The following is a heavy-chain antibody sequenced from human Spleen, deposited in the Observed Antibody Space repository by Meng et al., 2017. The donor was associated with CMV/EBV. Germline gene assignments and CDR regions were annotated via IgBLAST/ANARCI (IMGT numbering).Heavy chain of an antibody. V-gene: IGHV1-46*01. Sequence: ASVKVSCKASGYTFTSYYMHWVRQAPGQGLEWMGIINPSCGSTSYAQKFQGRVTMTRDTSTSTVYMELSSLRSEDTAVYYCARDPSSSDFIVVVPAASYGMDVWGQGTTVTVSS. D-gene: IGHD2-2*01. CDR1: GYTFTSYY. CDR2: INPSCGST. J-gene: IGHJ6*02. CDR3: ARDPSSSDFIVVVPAASYGMDV.